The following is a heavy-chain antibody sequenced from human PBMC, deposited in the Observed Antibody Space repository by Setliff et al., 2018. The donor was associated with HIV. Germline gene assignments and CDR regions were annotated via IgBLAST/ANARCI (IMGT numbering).Heavy chain of an antibody. CDR1: GFTFSSHA. Sequence: PGGSLRLSCAASGFTFSSHAMSWVRQAPEKGLEWVSTISGSGYSTYYADSVQGRFTISRDNSKNTLYLQMNSLRAEDTAVYYCARDQGNTIFGVVSRGWFDPWGQGTLVTVSS. J-gene: IGHJ5*02. D-gene: IGHD3-3*01. V-gene: IGHV3-23*01. CDR3: ARDQGNTIFGVVSRGWFDP. CDR2: ISGSGYST.